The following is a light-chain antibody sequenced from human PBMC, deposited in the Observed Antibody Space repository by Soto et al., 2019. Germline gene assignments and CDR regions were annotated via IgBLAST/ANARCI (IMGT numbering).Light chain of an antibody. Sequence: EIVLTQSPATLSLSPGERATLSCRASENVFNYLGWYQKRPGQAPRLLIYDASNRATGIPARFSGSGSGTDYTLNITSLEHEDYAIYYCQQRVTWPLTFGGGTKV. V-gene: IGKV3-11*01. CDR3: QQRVTWPLT. CDR2: DAS. CDR1: ENVFNY. J-gene: IGKJ4*01.